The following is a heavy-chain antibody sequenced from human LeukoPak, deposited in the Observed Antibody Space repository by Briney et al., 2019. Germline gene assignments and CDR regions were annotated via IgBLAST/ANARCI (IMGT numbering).Heavy chain of an antibody. CDR2: IYYSGST. CDR3: AREVSARGMDV. V-gene: IGHV4-59*01. J-gene: IGHJ6*02. Sequence: SETLSLTGTVSGGSISSYYWSWILQPPGKGLEWIGYIYYSGSTNYNPSLKSRVTISVDTPKNQLSLKLRSVTAADTAVYYCAREVSARGMDVWGQGTTVTVSS. D-gene: IGHD3-3*01. CDR1: GGSISSYY.